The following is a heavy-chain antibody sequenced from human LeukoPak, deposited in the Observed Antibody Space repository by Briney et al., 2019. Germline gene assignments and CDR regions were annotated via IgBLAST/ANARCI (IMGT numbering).Heavy chain of an antibody. D-gene: IGHD1-26*01. V-gene: IGHV3-7*03. J-gene: IGHJ4*02. CDR1: GFNLGSSW. CDR2: INKDGGEK. Sequence: GGSLRLSCVVSGFNLGSSWMSWVRQAPGKGLEWVANINKDGGEKYYVDSVKGRFTISRDNAKNSLYLQMNSLRADDTAVYYCVKDSPPRYSGSPPAYWGQGTLVTVSS. CDR3: VKDSPPRYSGSPPAY.